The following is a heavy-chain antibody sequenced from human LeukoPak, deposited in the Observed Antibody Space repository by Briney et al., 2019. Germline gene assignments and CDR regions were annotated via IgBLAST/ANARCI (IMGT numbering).Heavy chain of an antibody. J-gene: IGHJ3*01. Sequence: PGGSLRLSCAASGFIFRNYGMHWVRQAPDKGLEWVAFIRSDGSSKKYADSVKGRCTISRDNSKNTLYLQMNSLRPEDTAVYYCARDSVGPFRRSPTNAFDVWGQGTMVTVSS. D-gene: IGHD4-23*01. V-gene: IGHV3-30*02. CDR1: GFIFRNYG. CDR2: IRSDGSSK. CDR3: ARDSVGPFRRSPTNAFDV.